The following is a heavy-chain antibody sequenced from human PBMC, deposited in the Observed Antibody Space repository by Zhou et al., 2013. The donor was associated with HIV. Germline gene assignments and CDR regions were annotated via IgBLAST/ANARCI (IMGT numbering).Heavy chain of an antibody. V-gene: IGHV1-2*02. CDR3: ARVYKQSGYDFGY. CDR1: GYIFVNYG. CDR2: VNPNTGDT. D-gene: IGHD5-12*01. Sequence: QVQLVQSGTEVKKPGTSVKVSCEAFGYIFVNYGINWVRQAPGHGLEWMGWVNPNTGDTNYAQKFQGRVTMTGDTSISTAYMELSRLRSDDTAVYYCARVYKQSGYDFGYWGQGTLVTVSS. J-gene: IGHJ4*02.